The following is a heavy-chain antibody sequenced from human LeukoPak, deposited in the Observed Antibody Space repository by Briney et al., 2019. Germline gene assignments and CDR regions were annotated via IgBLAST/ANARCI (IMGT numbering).Heavy chain of an antibody. D-gene: IGHD2-15*01. Sequence: GGSLRLSCAASGFTFSSYSMNWIRQAPGKGLEWVSSISSSTSYIYYADSVKGRFTISRDNSKNTLYMQMNSLRAEDTAVYYCAKDRCSGGNCYSDFDYWGQGTLVTVSS. CDR3: AKDRCSGGNCYSDFDY. CDR1: GFTFSSYS. V-gene: IGHV3-21*04. CDR2: ISSSTSYI. J-gene: IGHJ4*02.